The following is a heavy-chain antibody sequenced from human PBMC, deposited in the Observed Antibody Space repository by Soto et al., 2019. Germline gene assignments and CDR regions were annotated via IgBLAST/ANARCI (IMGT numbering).Heavy chain of an antibody. Sequence: SVKVSCKASGGTFSSYAISWVRQAPGQGLEWMGGIIPTFGTANYAQKFQGRVTITADESTSTAYMELSSLRSEDTAVYYCARDLCGGDCYPDAFDIWGQGTMVTVSS. V-gene: IGHV1-69*13. D-gene: IGHD2-21*02. CDR2: IIPTFGTA. J-gene: IGHJ3*02. CDR3: ARDLCGGDCYPDAFDI. CDR1: GGTFSSYA.